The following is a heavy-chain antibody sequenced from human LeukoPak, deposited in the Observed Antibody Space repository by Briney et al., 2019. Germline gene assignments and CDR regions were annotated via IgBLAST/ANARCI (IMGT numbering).Heavy chain of an antibody. Sequence: SETLSLTCSVSGCSISSRGHYWGWLRQPPGKGLEWMGRLYQSGNTYYNPSLKSRVNISPDMSTNQFSLTLSSVPAADTAVYYCARDGYTYGLDRFDYWGPGILVTVSS. CDR2: LYQSGNT. CDR3: ARDGYTYGLDRFDY. V-gene: IGHV4-39*07. J-gene: IGHJ4*01. D-gene: IGHD5-18*01. CDR1: GCSISSRGHY.